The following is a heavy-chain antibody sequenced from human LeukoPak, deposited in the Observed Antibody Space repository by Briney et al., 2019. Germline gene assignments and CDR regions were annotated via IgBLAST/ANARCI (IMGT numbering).Heavy chain of an antibody. CDR1: GGSISSSSAY. J-gene: IGHJ5*02. CDR3: ARAESNWFDP. Sequence: SETLSLTCTVSGGSISSSSAYWGWIRQPPGKGLEWIGSIYYSKNTYYNPSLKSRVTISVDTSKNQFSLKLSSVTAADTAVYYCARAESNWFDPWGQGTLVTVSS. CDR2: IYYSKNT. V-gene: IGHV4-39*07.